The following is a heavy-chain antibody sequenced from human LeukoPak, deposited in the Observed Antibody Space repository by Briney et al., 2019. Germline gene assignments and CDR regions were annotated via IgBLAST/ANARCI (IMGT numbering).Heavy chain of an antibody. CDR3: ARGTTVVTTDY. J-gene: IGHJ4*02. Sequence: SETLSLTCTVSGGSISSYYWSCIRQPPRKGLEWIGYIYYSGSTNYNPALKSRVTISVDTSKNQFSLKLSSVTAADTAVYYCARGTTVVTTDYWGQGILVTVSS. CDR2: IYYSGST. CDR1: GGSISSYY. D-gene: IGHD4-23*01. V-gene: IGHV4-59*01.